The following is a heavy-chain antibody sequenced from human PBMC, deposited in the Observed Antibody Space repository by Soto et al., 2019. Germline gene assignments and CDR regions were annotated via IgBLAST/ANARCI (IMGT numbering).Heavy chain of an antibody. Sequence: QVQLVQSGAEVKKPGASVKVSCKTSGYTFTSYHISWVRQAPGQGLEWMGWISAYNTNTNYAQKXESXXTXPKDTLAGTAYMGLRSLRSDDTAVYYCARDRPPTDCWGQGTLGSVSS. CDR2: ISAYNTNT. V-gene: IGHV1-18*01. CDR1: GYTFTSYH. CDR3: ARDRPPTDC. J-gene: IGHJ4*02.